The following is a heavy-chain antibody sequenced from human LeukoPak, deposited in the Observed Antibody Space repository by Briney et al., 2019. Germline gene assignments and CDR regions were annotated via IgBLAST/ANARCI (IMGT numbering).Heavy chain of an antibody. CDR1: GFTFSSYG. V-gene: IGHV3-33*01. Sequence: PGGSLRRSCAASGFTFSSYGMHWVRQAPGKGLEGVAVIWYDGSNKYYADSVKGRFTISRDNSKNTMYVQMNSLRAEDTAVYYCARAGYYDSSGYDYWGQGTLVTVSS. D-gene: IGHD3-22*01. CDR2: IWYDGSNK. CDR3: ARAGYYDSSGYDY. J-gene: IGHJ4*02.